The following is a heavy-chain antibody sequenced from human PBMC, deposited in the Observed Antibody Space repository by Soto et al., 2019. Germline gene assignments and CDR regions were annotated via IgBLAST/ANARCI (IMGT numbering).Heavy chain of an antibody. CDR1: GGSISSGGYY. CDR2: IYYSGST. V-gene: IGHV4-31*03. Sequence: QVQLQESGPGLVKPSQTLSLTCTVSGGSISSGGYYWSWIRQHPGKGLEWIGYIYYSGSTYYNPSLKSRVTISVDTSKNQFSLKLSSVTAADTAVYYCAGVGRFKGPPDAFDIWGQGTMVTVSS. CDR3: AGVGRFKGPPDAFDI. J-gene: IGHJ3*02. D-gene: IGHD3-16*01.